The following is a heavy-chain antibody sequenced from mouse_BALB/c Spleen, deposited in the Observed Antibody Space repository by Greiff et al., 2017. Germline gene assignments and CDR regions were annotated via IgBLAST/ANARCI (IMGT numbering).Heavy chain of an antibody. D-gene: IGHD2-3*01. Sequence: VQVVESGPGLVAPSQSLSITCTVSGFSLTGYGVNWVRQPPGKGLEWLGMIWGDGGTDYNSALNYRLSISKDNSKGQVFLKMNSLQTDDKARYYCARGRNDGYYHWYFDVWGAGTTVTVSA. CDR2: IWGDGGT. CDR1: GFSLTGYG. V-gene: IGHV2-6-7*01. CDR3: ARGRNDGYYHWYFDV. J-gene: IGHJ1*01.